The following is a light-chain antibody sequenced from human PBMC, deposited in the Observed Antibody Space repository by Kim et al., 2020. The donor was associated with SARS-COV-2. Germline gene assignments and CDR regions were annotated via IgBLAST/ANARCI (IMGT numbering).Light chain of an antibody. V-gene: IGKV1-5*03. CDR2: QTS. Sequence: SASVGDRVTITCRASLTVTGSLAWYQQKPGKAPNLLIYQTSTLESGVPSRFSGSGSGTEFTLTISSLQPDDSATYHCQQYNSASYTVGQGTKLEI. CDR3: QQYNSASYT. J-gene: IGKJ2*01. CDR1: LTVTGS.